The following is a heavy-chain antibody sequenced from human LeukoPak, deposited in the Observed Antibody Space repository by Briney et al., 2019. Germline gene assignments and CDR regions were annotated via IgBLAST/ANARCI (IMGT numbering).Heavy chain of an antibody. CDR3: ARDASLGYCSSTSCSYFDY. CDR2: INTNTGNP. D-gene: IGHD2-2*01. J-gene: IGHJ4*02. Sequence: ASVKVSCKASGYTFTSYDINWVRQAPGQGLEWMGWINTNTGNPTYAQGFTGRFVFSLDTSVSTAYLQISSLKTEDTAVYYCARDASLGYCSSTSCSYFDYWGQGTLVTVSS. V-gene: IGHV7-4-1*02. CDR1: GYTFTSYD.